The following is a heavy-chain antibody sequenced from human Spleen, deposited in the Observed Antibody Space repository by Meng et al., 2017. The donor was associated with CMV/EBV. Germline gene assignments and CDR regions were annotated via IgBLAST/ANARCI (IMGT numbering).Heavy chain of an antibody. D-gene: IGHD6-6*01. CDR1: GFTFSGYE. V-gene: IGHV3-48*03. CDR3: ARLSIAAYYYYGMDV. Sequence: GESLKISWAASGFTFSGYEMNWVRQAPGKGLEWVSYISSSGSTIYYADSVKGRFTISRDNAKNSLYLQMNSLRAEDTAVYYCARLSIAAYYYYGMDVWGQGTTVTVSS. CDR2: ISSSGSTI. J-gene: IGHJ6*02.